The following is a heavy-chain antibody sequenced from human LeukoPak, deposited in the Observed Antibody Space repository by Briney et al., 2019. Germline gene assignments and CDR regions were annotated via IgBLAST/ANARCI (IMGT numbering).Heavy chain of an antibody. D-gene: IGHD6-6*01. CDR1: GFTFSSYA. CDR3: AKGYSSSANYYYYMDV. Sequence: GGSLRLSCAASGFTFSSYAMHWVRQAPGKGLEWVAVISYDGSNKYYADSVKGRFTISRDNSKNTLYLQMNSLRAEDTAVYYCAKGYSSSANYYYYMDVWGKGTTVTVSS. V-gene: IGHV3-30*04. J-gene: IGHJ6*03. CDR2: ISYDGSNK.